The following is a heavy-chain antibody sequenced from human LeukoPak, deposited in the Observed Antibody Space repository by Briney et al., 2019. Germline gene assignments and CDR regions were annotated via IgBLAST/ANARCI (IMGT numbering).Heavy chain of an antibody. J-gene: IGHJ4*02. CDR3: ARAKYSSSRSGFDY. CDR2: VSSSSSYI. CDR1: GFTFSSYS. V-gene: IGHV3-21*01. D-gene: IGHD6-6*01. Sequence: GGSLRLSCAASGFTFSSYSMNWVRQAPGKGLEWVSSVSSSSSYIYYADSVKGRFTISRDNAKNSLYLQMNSLRAEDTAVYYCARAKYSSSRSGFDYWGQGTLVTVSS.